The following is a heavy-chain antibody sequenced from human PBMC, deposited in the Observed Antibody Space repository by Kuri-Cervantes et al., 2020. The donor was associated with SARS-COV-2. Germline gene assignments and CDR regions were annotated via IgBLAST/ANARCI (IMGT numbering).Heavy chain of an antibody. CDR2: ISSSGNNM. Sequence: GESLKISCTASGFIFSDYYMTWIRQAPGKGLEWVSYISSSGNNMYYADSVRGRFTISRDDAKNSLHLQMNSLRAEDTAVYYCTRENFWSGYSDYWGQGTLVTVSS. CDR3: TRENFWSGYSDY. J-gene: IGHJ4*02. V-gene: IGHV3-11*04. D-gene: IGHD3-3*01. CDR1: GFIFSDYY.